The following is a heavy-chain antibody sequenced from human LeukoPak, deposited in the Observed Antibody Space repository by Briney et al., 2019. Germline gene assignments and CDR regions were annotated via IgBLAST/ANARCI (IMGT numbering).Heavy chain of an antibody. CDR1: GYTLTELS. D-gene: IGHD3-3*01. J-gene: IGHJ4*02. Sequence: ASVKVSCKVSGYTLTELSMHWVRQAPGKGLEWMGGFDPEDGETIYAQKFQGRVTMTEDTSTDTAYMELSSLRSEDTAVYYCATDRFAYYDFWSGTRNFDYWGQGTLVTVSS. CDR2: FDPEDGET. V-gene: IGHV1-24*01. CDR3: ATDRFAYYDFWSGTRNFDY.